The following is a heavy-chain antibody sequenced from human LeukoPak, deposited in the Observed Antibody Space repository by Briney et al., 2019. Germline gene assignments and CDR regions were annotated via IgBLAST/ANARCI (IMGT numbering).Heavy chain of an antibody. V-gene: IGHV3-9*01. Sequence: GRSLRLSCAASGFTFDDYAMHWVRQAPGKGLGWVSGVSWNSGSIGYADSVKGRFTISRDNAKNSLYLQMNSLRAEDTAVYYCAKEPYSSSWSWAFDIWGQGTMVTVSS. D-gene: IGHD6-13*01. CDR3: AKEPYSSSWSWAFDI. CDR1: GFTFDDYA. CDR2: VSWNSGSI. J-gene: IGHJ3*02.